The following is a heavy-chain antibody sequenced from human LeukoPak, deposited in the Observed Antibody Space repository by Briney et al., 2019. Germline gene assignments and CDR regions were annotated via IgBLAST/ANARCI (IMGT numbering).Heavy chain of an antibody. J-gene: IGHJ4*02. CDR2: ISGSGGST. Sequence: GSLGLSCAASGFPFSSYAMSWVRQAPGKGLEWVSAISGSGGSTYYADSVKGRFTISRDNSKNTLYLQMNSLRAEDTAVYYCAKVTSRITMIVVFDYWGQGTLVTVSS. CDR3: AKVTSRITMIVVFDY. CDR1: GFPFSSYA. V-gene: IGHV3-23*01. D-gene: IGHD3-22*01.